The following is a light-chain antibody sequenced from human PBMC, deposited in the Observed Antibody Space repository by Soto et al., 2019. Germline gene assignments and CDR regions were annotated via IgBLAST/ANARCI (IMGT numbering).Light chain of an antibody. Sequence: QSVLTQPASVSGSPGQSITISCTGTSSDVGGYNYVSWYQQHPGKAPKLMIYEVSNRPSGVSNRFSGPKSGNTASLTISGLQAAEEADYYCSSYTSPTEVFGNGTKGTV. V-gene: IGLV2-14*01. J-gene: IGLJ6*01. CDR1: SSDVGGYNY. CDR2: EVS. CDR3: SSYTSPTEV.